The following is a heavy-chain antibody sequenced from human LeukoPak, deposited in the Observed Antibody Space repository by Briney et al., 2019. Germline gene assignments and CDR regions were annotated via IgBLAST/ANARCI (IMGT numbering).Heavy chain of an antibody. CDR3: ARSSGYSSGWYDY. CDR1: GFTFSSYA. CDR2: ISGSGGST. V-gene: IGHV3-23*01. Sequence: PGGSLRLSCAVSGFTFSSYAMSWVRQAPGKGLEWVSAISGSGGSTYYADSVKGRFTISRDNSKNTLYLQMNSLRAEDTAVYYCARSSGYSSGWYDYWGQGTLVTVSS. J-gene: IGHJ4*02. D-gene: IGHD6-19*01.